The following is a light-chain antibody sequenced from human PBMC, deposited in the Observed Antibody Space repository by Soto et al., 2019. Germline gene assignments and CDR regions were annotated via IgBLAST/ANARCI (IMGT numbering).Light chain of an antibody. CDR1: SSDVGTYDL. J-gene: IGLJ2*01. V-gene: IGLV2-23*01. CDR2: EDT. Sequence: QSVLTQPASVSGSPGQSITISCTGTSSDVGTYDLVSWYQQHPGKAPNLIIHEDTKRPSGLSDRFSGSKSDNTASLTISGLQPEDEAEYYCCSYAGASTYVVFGGGTKVTVL. CDR3: CSYAGASTYVV.